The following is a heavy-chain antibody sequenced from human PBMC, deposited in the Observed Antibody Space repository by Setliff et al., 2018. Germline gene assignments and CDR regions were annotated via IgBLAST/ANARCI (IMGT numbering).Heavy chain of an antibody. CDR2: INHTGTT. CDR1: GGSFSYYY. Sequence: PSETLSLTCAASGGSFSYYYWTWIRQSPGKGLEWIGEINHTGTTKYNPSLKSRLTISVDTSKNQFSLNLRPVTAADTAVYYCVREGYSEYFQDWGRGTLVTVSS. D-gene: IGHD1-1*01. CDR3: VREGYSEYFQD. J-gene: IGHJ1*01. V-gene: IGHV4-34*01.